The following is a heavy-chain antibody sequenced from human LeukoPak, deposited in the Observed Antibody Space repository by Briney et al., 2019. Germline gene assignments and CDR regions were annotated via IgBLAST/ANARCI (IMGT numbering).Heavy chain of an antibody. J-gene: IGHJ4*02. D-gene: IGHD3-10*01. CDR2: IYSGGST. V-gene: IGHV3-66*01. CDR1: GFTVSSNY. CDR3: ARDHPYGSGSFDY. Sequence: GGSLRLSCAASGFTVSSNYMSWVRQAPGKGLEWVSVIYSGGSTYYADSVKGRFTISRDSSKNTLYLQMNSLRAEDTAVYYCARDHPYGSGSFDYWGQGTLVTVSS.